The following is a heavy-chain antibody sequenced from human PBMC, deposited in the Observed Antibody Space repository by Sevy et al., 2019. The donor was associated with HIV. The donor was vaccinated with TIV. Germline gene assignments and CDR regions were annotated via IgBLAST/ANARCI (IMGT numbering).Heavy chain of an antibody. CDR1: GGSITSLY. CDR2: IYYNGHI. Sequence: KAAETLSLTCTVSGGSITSLYWNWIRQPPGKGLEWIANIYYNGHINYNPSLKSRVTLSLDTSKNQFSLRLGSVTAADTAMYYCAGENAWGRGYSWGQGTLVTVSS. J-gene: IGHJ4*02. D-gene: IGHD1-26*01. V-gene: IGHV4-59*08. CDR3: AGENAWGRGYS.